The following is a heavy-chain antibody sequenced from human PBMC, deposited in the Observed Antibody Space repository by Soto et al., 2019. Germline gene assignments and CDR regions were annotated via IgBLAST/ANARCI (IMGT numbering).Heavy chain of an antibody. CDR1: GYNFTNFD. J-gene: IGHJ4*02. V-gene: IGHV1-8*01. D-gene: IGHD2-15*01. CDR3: ARLAEYCNGIKCYSNFDF. Sequence: ASVKVSCKTSGYNFTNFDINWVRQAPGRGLVWMGWMNPSSGETGSAQNFQGRVTMTRDISTRTFFMQLTSLRSEDTAICYCARLAEYCNGIKCYSNFDFWGRGTQVTVSS. CDR2: MNPSSGET.